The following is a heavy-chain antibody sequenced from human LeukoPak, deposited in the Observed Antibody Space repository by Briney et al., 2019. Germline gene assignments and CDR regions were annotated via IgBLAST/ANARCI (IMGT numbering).Heavy chain of an antibody. CDR3: ARGYIWLYYYGSGSFLRPRPTYYFDY. CDR2: INHSGST. CDR1: GGSFSGYY. V-gene: IGHV4-34*01. J-gene: IGHJ4*02. D-gene: IGHD3-10*01. Sequence: SETLSLTCAVYGGSFSGYYWSWIRQPPGKGLEWIAEINHSGSTNYNPSLKSRVTISVDTSKNQFSLKLSSVTAADTAVYYCARGYIWLYYYGSGSFLRPRPTYYFDYWGQGTLVTVSS.